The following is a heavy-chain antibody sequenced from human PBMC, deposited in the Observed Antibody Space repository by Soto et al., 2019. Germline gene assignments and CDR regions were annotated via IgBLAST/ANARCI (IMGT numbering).Heavy chain of an antibody. V-gene: IGHV3-23*01. Sequence: GSLSLSCAAYGFAFSCYAMSWVRQAPGKGLEWVSAISGSGGSTYYADSVKGRFTISRDNSKNTLYLQMNSLRAEDTAVYYCANGGSYFWPWGQGTLVTVSS. CDR2: ISGSGGST. D-gene: IGHD1-26*01. CDR1: GFAFSCYA. CDR3: ANGGSYFWP. J-gene: IGHJ5*02.